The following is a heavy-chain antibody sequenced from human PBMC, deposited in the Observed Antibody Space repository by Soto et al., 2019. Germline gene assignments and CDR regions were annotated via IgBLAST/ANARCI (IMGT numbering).Heavy chain of an antibody. CDR2: ISYDGTKK. J-gene: IGHJ6*02. Sequence: QVQLVESGGGVVQPGRSLRLPCAASGFTLSTYAMHWVRQAPGKGLEGVAVISYDGTKKYYADSVRGRFTISRDNSKNTLFLQMNSLRAEDTAVYYCAKDGGGYNYGYVMLDKYYYGMDVWGQGTTVTVSS. D-gene: IGHD5-18*01. CDR3: AKDGGGYNYGYVMLDKYYYGMDV. CDR1: GFTLSTYA. V-gene: IGHV3-30-3*01.